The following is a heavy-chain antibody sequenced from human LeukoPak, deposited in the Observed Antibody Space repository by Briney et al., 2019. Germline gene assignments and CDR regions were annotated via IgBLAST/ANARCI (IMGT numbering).Heavy chain of an antibody. CDR1: GFTFSSYS. CDR2: ISSSGKYK. V-gene: IGHV3-21*01. Sequence: NAGGSLRLSCAASGFTFSSYSMNWVRQAPGKGLEWVSCISSSGKYKYYADSVKGRFTISRDNAKNSLYLQMNSLRAEDTAVYYCATQSSWLDNYYYGMDVWGQGTTVTVSS. CDR3: ATQSSWLDNYYYGMDV. J-gene: IGHJ6*02. D-gene: IGHD6-19*01.